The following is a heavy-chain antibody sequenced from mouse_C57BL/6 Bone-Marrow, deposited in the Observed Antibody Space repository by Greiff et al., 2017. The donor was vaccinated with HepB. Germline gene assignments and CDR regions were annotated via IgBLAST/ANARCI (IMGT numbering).Heavy chain of an antibody. CDR2: ISNGGGST. V-gene: IGHV5-12*01. CDR1: GFTFSDYY. J-gene: IGHJ1*03. CDR3: ARHGILLRSSYWYFDV. Sequence: EVKLVESGGGLVQPGGSLKLSCAASGFTFSDYYMYWVRQTPEKRLEWVAYISNGGGSTYYPDTVKGRFTISRDNAKNTLYLQMSRLKSEDTAMYYCARHGILLRSSYWYFDVWGTGTTVTVSS. D-gene: IGHD1-1*01.